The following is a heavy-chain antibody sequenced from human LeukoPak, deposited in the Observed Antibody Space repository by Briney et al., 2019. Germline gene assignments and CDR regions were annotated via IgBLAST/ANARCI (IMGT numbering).Heavy chain of an antibody. D-gene: IGHD4-17*01. V-gene: IGHV3-53*01. CDR1: GFTVSSNY. CDR2: IYSGGRT. Sequence: GGSLRLSCAPSGFTVSSNYMSWVRQAPGKGLEWVSVIYSGGRTYYADSVKHRFTISRDNSKNTLYLQMNSLRAEDTAVYYCVRGDYGDYTLFDYWGQGTLVTVSS. J-gene: IGHJ4*02. CDR3: VRGDYGDYTLFDY.